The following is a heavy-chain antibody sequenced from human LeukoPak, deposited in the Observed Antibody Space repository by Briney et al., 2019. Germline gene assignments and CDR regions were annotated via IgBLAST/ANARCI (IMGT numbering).Heavy chain of an antibody. Sequence: ASVKVSCKASGYTFTSYDINWVRQATGQGLEWMGWMNPNSGNTGYAQKFQGRVTMTRNTSISTAYMELSSLRSEDTAVYYCARGILRITIFGVEKNWFDPWGQGTLVTVSS. CDR1: GYTFTSYD. D-gene: IGHD3-3*01. V-gene: IGHV1-8*01. CDR2: MNPNSGNT. CDR3: ARGILRITIFGVEKNWFDP. J-gene: IGHJ5*02.